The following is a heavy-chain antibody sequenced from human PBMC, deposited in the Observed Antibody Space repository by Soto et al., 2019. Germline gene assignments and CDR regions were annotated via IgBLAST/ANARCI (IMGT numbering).Heavy chain of an antibody. D-gene: IGHD2-15*01. J-gene: IGHJ6*02. CDR2: IYWDDDE. CDR1: GFSLSTSAEG. CDR3: AHKGGRGAAMDV. V-gene: IGHV2-5*02. Sequence: QITLKESGPTLVKPTQTLTLTCTFSGFSLSTSAEGVAWIRQPPGKALEWLALIYWDDDERSSSFLKSRLTIAKDTSKNQVVLTMTNMDPVDTATYFCAHKGGRGAAMDVWGQGTTVTVSS.